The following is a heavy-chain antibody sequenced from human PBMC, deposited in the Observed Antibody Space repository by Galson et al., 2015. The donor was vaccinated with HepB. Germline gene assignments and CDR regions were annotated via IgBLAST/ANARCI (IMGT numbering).Heavy chain of an antibody. J-gene: IGHJ6*03. Sequence: QSGAEVKKPGESLRISCQGSGYSFSTYRINWVRQMPGKGLEWMGRIDPSDSSSTYSPSFQGHVTVSADKSINTAYLHWSSLKVSDTAMYYCARQIHDRHDFWSGTSFHSNFYMDVWGRGTTVTVSS. V-gene: IGHV5-10-1*01. D-gene: IGHD3-3*01. CDR1: GYSFSTYR. CDR2: IDPSDSSS. CDR3: ARQIHDRHDFWSGTSFHSNFYMDV.